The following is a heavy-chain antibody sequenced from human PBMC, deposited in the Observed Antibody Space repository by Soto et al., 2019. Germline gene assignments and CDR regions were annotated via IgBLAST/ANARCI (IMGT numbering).Heavy chain of an antibody. CDR2: IYYSGST. D-gene: IGHD3-22*01. CDR1: GGSISSYY. J-gene: IGHJ4*02. V-gene: IGHV4-59*01. CDR3: ARTTYYYDSSGYTYYFDY. Sequence: SETLSLTCTVSGGSISSYYWSWIRQPPGKGLEWIGYIYYSGSTNYNPSLKSRVTISVDTSKNQFSLKLSSVTAADTAVYYCARTTYYYDSSGYTYYFDYWGQGTLVTVSS.